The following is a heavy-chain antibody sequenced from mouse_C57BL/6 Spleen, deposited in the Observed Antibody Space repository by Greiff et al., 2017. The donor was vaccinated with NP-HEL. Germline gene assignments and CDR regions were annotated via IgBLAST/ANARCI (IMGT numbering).Heavy chain of an antibody. CDR2: IDPSDSET. J-gene: IGHJ2*01. V-gene: IGHV1-52*01. CDR3: ARHYYRSSYGYFDD. CDR1: GYTFTSYW. D-gene: IGHD1-1*01. Sequence: QVQLQQPGAELVRPGSSVKLSCKASGYTFTSYWMHWVKQRPIQGLEWIGNIDPSDSETHYNQKCKDKATLTVDKSSSTAYMQRSSLTSEDSAVDYCARHYYRSSYGYFDDWGQGTTRTVSS.